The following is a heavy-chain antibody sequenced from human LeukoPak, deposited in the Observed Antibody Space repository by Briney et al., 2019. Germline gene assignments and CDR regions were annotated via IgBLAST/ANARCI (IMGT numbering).Heavy chain of an antibody. D-gene: IGHD3-22*01. V-gene: IGHV3-21*01. Sequence: GGSLRLSCAASGFTFSTYAVNWVRQAPGKGLEWVSSISSSSSYIYYADSVKGRFTISRDNAKNSLYLQMNSLRAEDTAVYYCVREREPYYYDSSGYDDAFDIWGQGTMATVSS. CDR1: GFTFSTYA. CDR2: ISSSSSYI. CDR3: VREREPYYYDSSGYDDAFDI. J-gene: IGHJ3*02.